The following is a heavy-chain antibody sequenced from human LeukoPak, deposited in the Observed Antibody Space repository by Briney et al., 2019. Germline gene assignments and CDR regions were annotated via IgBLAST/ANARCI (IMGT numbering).Heavy chain of an antibody. CDR3: AKDVARISSYYDY. D-gene: IGHD3-3*01. CDR2: IKQDGSEK. Sequence: GGSLRLSCAASGFTFSSYWMHWVRQAPGKGLEWVANIKQDGSEKYYVDSVKGRFTISRVNSKNTLYLQMNSLRAEDTAVYYCAKDVARISSYYDYWGQGTLVTVSS. J-gene: IGHJ4*02. CDR1: GFTFSSYW. V-gene: IGHV3-7*03.